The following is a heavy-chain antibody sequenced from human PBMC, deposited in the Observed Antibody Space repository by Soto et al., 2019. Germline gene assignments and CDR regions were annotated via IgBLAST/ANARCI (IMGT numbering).Heavy chain of an antibody. J-gene: IGHJ3*02. Sequence: ASVKVSCKVSGYTLTELSMHWVRQAPGKGLEWMGGFDPEDGETIYAQKFQGRVTMTEDTSTDTAYMELSRLRSEDTAVYYCATGINHRPYSSGTTGGASDIWGQGKMAPVSS. V-gene: IGHV1-24*01. D-gene: IGHD6-19*01. CDR2: FDPEDGET. CDR1: GYTLTELS. CDR3: ATGINHRPYSSGTTGGASDI.